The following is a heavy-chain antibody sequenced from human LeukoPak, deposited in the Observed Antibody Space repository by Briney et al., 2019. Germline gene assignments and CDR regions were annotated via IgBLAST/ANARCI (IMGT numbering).Heavy chain of an antibody. CDR1: GYTFTGYY. CDR3: ARVAVNAGATSFDY. Sequence: GASVKVSCKASGYTFTGYYMHWVRQAPGQGLEWMGWINPNSGGTNYAQKFQGRVTMTRDTSISTAYMELSRLRSDDTAVYYCARVAVNAGATSFDYWGQGTLVTVSS. V-gene: IGHV1-2*02. J-gene: IGHJ4*02. D-gene: IGHD1-26*01. CDR2: INPNSGGT.